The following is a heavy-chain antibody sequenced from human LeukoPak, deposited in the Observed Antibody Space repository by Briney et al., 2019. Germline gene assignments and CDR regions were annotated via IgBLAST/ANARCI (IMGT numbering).Heavy chain of an antibody. J-gene: IGHJ4*02. V-gene: IGHV3-48*01. CDR3: ARDVHGTLDY. CDR2: ITGSSSAM. D-gene: IGHD1-26*01. CDR1: GFTFSSYS. Sequence: GGSLRLSCAASGFTFSSYSMNWVRQAPGKGLEWLSYITGSSSAMKYADSVKGRFTISRDNAKNSLYLQMNSLGAEDSGLYYCARDVHGTLDYWGQGILVTVSS.